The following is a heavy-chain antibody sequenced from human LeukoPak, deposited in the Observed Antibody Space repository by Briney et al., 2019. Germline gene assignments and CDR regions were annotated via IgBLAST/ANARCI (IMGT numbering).Heavy chain of an antibody. V-gene: IGHV3-74*01. Sequence: GGSLRLSCAASGFTFGNYAMSWVRQAPGKGLEWVSGINSDGSSTNYADSVKGRFTISRDNAKNTLYLQMNSLGAEDTAVYYCARDRVRGYSYDTYYFDYWGQGTLVTVSS. D-gene: IGHD5-18*01. CDR2: INSDGSST. J-gene: IGHJ4*02. CDR3: ARDRVRGYSYDTYYFDY. CDR1: GFTFGNYA.